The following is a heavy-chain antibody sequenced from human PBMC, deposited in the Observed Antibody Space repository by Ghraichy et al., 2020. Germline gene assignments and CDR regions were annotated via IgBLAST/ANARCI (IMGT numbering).Heavy chain of an antibody. V-gene: IGHV1-24*01. J-gene: IGHJ3*02. CDR1: GYTLTELS. CDR3: SCDSSAYYHPKKKNDAFDI. Sequence: ASVKVSCKVSGYTLTELSMHWVRQAPGKGLEWMGGFDPEDGETIYAQKFQGRVTMTEDTSTDTAYMELSSLRSEDTAVYYCSCDSSAYYHPKKKNDAFDIWGQGTMVTVSS. CDR2: FDPEDGET. D-gene: IGHD3-22*01.